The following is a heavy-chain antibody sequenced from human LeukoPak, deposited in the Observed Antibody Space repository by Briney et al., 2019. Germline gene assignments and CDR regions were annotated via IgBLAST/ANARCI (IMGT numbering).Heavy chain of an antibody. CDR2: INHSGST. D-gene: IGHD6-19*01. J-gene: IGHJ4*02. V-gene: IGHV4-34*01. CDR1: GGSFSGYY. Sequence: SETLSLTCAVYGGSFSGYYWSWIRQPPGKGLEWIGEINHSGSTNYNPSLKCRVTISVDTSKNQFSLKLSSVTAADTAVYYCASLLAVAGTDAFDYWGQGALVTVSS. CDR3: ASLLAVAGTDAFDY.